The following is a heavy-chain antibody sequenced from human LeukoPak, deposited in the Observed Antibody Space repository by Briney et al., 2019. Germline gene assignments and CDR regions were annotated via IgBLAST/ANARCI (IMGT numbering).Heavy chain of an antibody. J-gene: IGHJ3*02. CDR2: INPSGGST. D-gene: IGHD6-19*01. CDR3: ARDQSSGWSNDAFDI. Sequence: ASVKVSCKASGYTFTSYYMHWVRQAPGQGLEWMGIINPSGGSTSYAQKFQGGVTMTRDTSTSTVYMELSSLRSEDTAVYYCARDQSSGWSNDAFDIWGQGTMVTVSS. CDR1: GYTFTSYY. V-gene: IGHV1-46*01.